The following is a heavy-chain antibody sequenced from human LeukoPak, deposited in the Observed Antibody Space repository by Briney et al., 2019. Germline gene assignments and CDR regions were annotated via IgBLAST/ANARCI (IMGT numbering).Heavy chain of an antibody. J-gene: IGHJ3*02. D-gene: IGHD3-22*01. V-gene: IGHV4-34*09. CDR1: GESLSGFY. CDR3: ARDIYDSSGSDAFDI. Sequence: SETLSLTCAVYGESLSGFYWSWIRQPPGKGLEWIGEINHSGSTNYNPSLKSRVTISVDTSKNQFSLKLSSVTAADTAVYYCARDIYDSSGSDAFDIWGQGTMVTVSS. CDR2: INHSGST.